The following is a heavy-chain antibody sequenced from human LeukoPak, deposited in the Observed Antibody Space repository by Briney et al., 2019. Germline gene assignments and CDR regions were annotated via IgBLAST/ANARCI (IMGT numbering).Heavy chain of an antibody. CDR3: AKEGVYCGGDCDTFPYYMDV. D-gene: IGHD2-21*02. Sequence: GSLRLSCAASGFTFSSYGMHWVRQAPGKGLEWVAIIWYDGSNKYYADSVKGRFTISRDNSKNTLSLQMNSLRAEDTAVYYCAKEGVYCGGDCDTFPYYMDVWGKGTTDTVSS. CDR2: IWYDGSNK. V-gene: IGHV3-33*06. J-gene: IGHJ6*03. CDR1: GFTFSSYG.